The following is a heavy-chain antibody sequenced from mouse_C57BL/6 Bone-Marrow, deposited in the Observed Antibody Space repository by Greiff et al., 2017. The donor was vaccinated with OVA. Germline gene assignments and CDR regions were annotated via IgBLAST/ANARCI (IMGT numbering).Heavy chain of an antibody. V-gene: IGHV1-26*01. CDR3: ARRKTDYDGSRGYFDV. CDR1: GYTFTDYY. Sequence: EVQLQQSGPELVKPGASVKISCKASGYTFTDYYMNWVKQSHGKSLEWIGAINPNNGGTSYNQKFKGKDPLTVDKSSRTAYMELRSLTSEDSAVYYCARRKTDYDGSRGYFDVWGTGTTVTVSS. D-gene: IGHD1-1*01. J-gene: IGHJ1*03. CDR2: INPNNGGT.